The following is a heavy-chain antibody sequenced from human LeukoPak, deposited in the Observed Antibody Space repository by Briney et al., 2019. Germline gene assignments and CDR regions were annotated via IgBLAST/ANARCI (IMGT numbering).Heavy chain of an antibody. D-gene: IGHD1-14*01. CDR2: VKSKIDGGTM. CDR3: TSSHHGDFDY. CDR1: GFTFSNAW. Sequence: GGSLRLSCGGSGFTFSNAWLSWVRQTPGKGLEWVGRVKSKIDGGTMEYAAPVKGRFTISRDDSENTLYLQMNSLKVDDTAMYYCTSSHHGDFDYWGQGTLVTVSS. V-gene: IGHV3-15*01. J-gene: IGHJ4*02.